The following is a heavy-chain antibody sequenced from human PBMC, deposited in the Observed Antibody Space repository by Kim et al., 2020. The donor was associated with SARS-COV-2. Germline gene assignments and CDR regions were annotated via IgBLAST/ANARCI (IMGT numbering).Heavy chain of an antibody. J-gene: IGHJ4*02. V-gene: IGHV4-4*02. CDR1: GCSISNSW. CDR2: ISHSGTT. Sequence: SETLSLTCAVSGCSISNSWWSWVRQPPGMGLEWIGEISHSGTTNYNASLKSRVTISVDKSNNQFSLKLTSVTAADTAVYYCAQSSARRCLDYWGQGTLVTVSS. D-gene: IGHD6-19*01. CDR3: AQSSARRCLDY.